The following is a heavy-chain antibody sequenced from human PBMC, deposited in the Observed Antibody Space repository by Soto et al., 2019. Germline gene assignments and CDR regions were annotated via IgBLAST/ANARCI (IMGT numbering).Heavy chain of an antibody. CDR1: GTIFSSYT. Sequence: QVQLVQSGAEVKKPGSSVRVSCKASGTIFSSYTISWVRQAPGQGLEWMGRIIPILGETNAAQKFQGRVTLTADKSTNTAYMQLNSLRLEDTAVYYCASGLGGSMDDWGQGTTVTVSS. J-gene: IGHJ6*02. V-gene: IGHV1-69*02. CDR3: ASGLGGSMDD. D-gene: IGHD3-16*01. CDR2: IIPILGET.